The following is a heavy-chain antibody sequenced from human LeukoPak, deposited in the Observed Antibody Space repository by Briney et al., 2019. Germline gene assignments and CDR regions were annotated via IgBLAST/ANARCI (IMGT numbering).Heavy chain of an antibody. J-gene: IGHJ6*02. CDR1: GFTFSDYY. D-gene: IGHD5-18*01. V-gene: IGHV3-53*01. Sequence: GGSLRLSCAASGFTFSDYYMSWVRQAPGKGLEWVSVIYSGGSTYYADSVKGRFTISRDNSKNTLYLQMNSLRAEDTAVYYCARDIQLPPYYYYGMDVWGQGTTVTVSS. CDR3: ARDIQLPPYYYYGMDV. CDR2: IYSGGST.